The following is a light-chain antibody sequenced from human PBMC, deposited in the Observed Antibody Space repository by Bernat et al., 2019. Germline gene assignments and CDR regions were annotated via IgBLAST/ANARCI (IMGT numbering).Light chain of an antibody. CDR2: DAS. V-gene: IGKV3-11*01. CDR3: QQRSNWPPSWT. CDR1: QSVTSD. J-gene: IGKJ1*01. Sequence: EIVLTQSPATLSLSPGDRATLSCRASQSVTSDVAWYQQKPGQAPRLLIYDASKRATAIPDRFSGSGSGTDFTLSISSLEPEDFAVYYCQQRSNWPPSWTFGQGTKVEI.